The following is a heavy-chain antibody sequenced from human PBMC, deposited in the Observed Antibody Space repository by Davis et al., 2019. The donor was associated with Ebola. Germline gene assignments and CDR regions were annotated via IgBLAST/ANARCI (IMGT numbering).Heavy chain of an antibody. J-gene: IGHJ5*02. V-gene: IGHV4-59*12. Sequence: SETLSLTCTVSGGSISSYYWSWIRQPPGKGLEWIGYIYYSGSTNYNPSLKSRVTISVDTSKNQFSLKLSSVTAADTAVYYCNGVVIIRGSWFDPWGQGILVTVSS. D-gene: IGHD3-3*01. CDR2: IYYSGST. CDR3: NGVVIIRGSWFDP. CDR1: GGSISSYY.